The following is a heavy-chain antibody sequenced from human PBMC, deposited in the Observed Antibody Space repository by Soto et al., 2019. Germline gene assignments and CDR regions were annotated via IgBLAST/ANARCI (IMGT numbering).Heavy chain of an antibody. CDR2: IRNRIYSFTT. CDR3: ATSAYRPNNRWSGFDF. V-gene: IGHV3-72*01. D-gene: IGHD2-15*01. J-gene: IGHJ4*02. Sequence: EVQLVESGGGLVQPGGSLRVSCAASGFTFSDHYMEWVRQAPGKGLEWVGRIRNRIYSFTTEYAASVKDRFTISRDNSRNSLSLQMNSLKTEDTAVYYCATSAYRPNNRWSGFDFWGQGTLVSVSS. CDR1: GFTFSDHY.